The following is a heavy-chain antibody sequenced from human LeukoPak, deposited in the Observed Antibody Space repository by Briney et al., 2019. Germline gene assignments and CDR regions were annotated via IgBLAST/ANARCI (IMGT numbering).Heavy chain of an antibody. J-gene: IGHJ4*02. Sequence: GGSLRLSCAASGFIFNAYGMSWVRQAPGKGLEWVSAITGSTRTTYYADSVKGRFTISRDNSRNTVYLQMNSLGAEDTAIYYCAKDQLNRFCSGGSRSITHDYWGQGTLVTVSS. V-gene: IGHV3-23*01. CDR1: GFIFNAYG. CDR3: AKDQLNRFCSGGSRSITHDY. CDR2: ITGSTRTT. D-gene: IGHD2-15*01.